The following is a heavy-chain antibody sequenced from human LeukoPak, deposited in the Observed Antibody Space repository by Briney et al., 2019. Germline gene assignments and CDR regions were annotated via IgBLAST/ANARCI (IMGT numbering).Heavy chain of an antibody. J-gene: IGHJ4*02. V-gene: IGHV4-4*07. Sequence: SETLSLTCTVSGGSISSYYWSWIRQPAGKGLEWIGRIYTSGSTNYNPSLKSRVTMSVDTSKNQFSLKLSSVAAADTAVYYCATSGYSSSCPDYWGQGTLVTVSS. CDR1: GGSISSYY. CDR3: ATSGYSSSCPDY. CDR2: IYTSGST. D-gene: IGHD6-13*01.